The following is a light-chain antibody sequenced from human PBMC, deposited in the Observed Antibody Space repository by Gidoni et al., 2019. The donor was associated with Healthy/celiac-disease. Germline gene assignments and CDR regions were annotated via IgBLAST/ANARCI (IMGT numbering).Light chain of an antibody. J-gene: IGKJ1*01. CDR2: AAS. Sequence: DIQMPKSPSSLSASVGDRVTITCRASQSISSYLNWYQQKPGKAPKLLIYAASSLQSVVPSRFSGSGSGTDFTLTISSLQPEDFATYYCQQSYSTPGTFGQGTKVEIK. V-gene: IGKV1-39*01. CDR1: QSISSY. CDR3: QQSYSTPGT.